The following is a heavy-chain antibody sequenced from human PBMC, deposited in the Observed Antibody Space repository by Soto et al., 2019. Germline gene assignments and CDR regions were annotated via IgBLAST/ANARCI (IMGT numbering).Heavy chain of an antibody. D-gene: IGHD3-3*01. V-gene: IGHV3-30*18. CDR1: GFTFSSYG. Sequence: QVQLVESGGGVVQPGRSLRLSCAASGFTFSSYGMHWVRQAPGKGLEWVAVISYDGSNKYYADSVKGRFTISRDNSKNTLYLQMNSLRAEDTAVYYCAKDSDFYGRGGMDVWGQGTTVTVSS. J-gene: IGHJ6*02. CDR3: AKDSDFYGRGGMDV. CDR2: ISYDGSNK.